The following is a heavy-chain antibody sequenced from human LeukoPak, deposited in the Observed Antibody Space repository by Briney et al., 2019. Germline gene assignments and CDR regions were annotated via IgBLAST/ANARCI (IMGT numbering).Heavy chain of an antibody. D-gene: IGHD5-12*01. CDR3: AKDQGGYSAYGHLDY. V-gene: IGHV3-23*01. Sequence: PGGSLRLSCAASGFTFSSYAMSWVRQAPGKGLEWVSGIGATGVSIFYGDSVKGRFTMSRDNSKNTLYLRMDSLRAEDTAVYYCAKDQGGYSAYGHLDYWGQGTLVTVSS. J-gene: IGHJ4*02. CDR2: IGATGVSI. CDR1: GFTFSSYA.